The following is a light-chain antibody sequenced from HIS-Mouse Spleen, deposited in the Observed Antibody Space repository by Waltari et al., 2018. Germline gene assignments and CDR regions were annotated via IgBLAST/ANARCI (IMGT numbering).Light chain of an antibody. CDR3: QQYNNWPFT. CDR1: QRVTSN. J-gene: IGKJ3*01. CDR2: GAS. V-gene: IGKV3-15*01. Sequence: EIVMTQSPATLSVSPGERATLSCRASQRVTSNLAGYQQKPGQAPRLLIYGASTRATGIPARFSGSGSGTEFTLTISSLQSEDFAVYYCQQYNNWPFTFGPGTKVDIK.